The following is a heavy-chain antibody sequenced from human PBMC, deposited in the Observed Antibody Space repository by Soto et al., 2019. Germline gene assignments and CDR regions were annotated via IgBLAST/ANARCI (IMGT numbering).Heavy chain of an antibody. Sequence: QVQLVESGGGVVQPGRSLRLSCAASGFIFRHYGMHWVRQAPGKGLEWAAVIAYDGTNAYYADSVKGRFTISRDNSNNTLYLQMNSLRADDRAVYYCAKRLTTSSADVFDGWGLGTLVTVSS. V-gene: IGHV3-30*18. CDR3: AKRLTTSSADVFDG. CDR2: IAYDGTNA. D-gene: IGHD1-1*01. J-gene: IGHJ3*01. CDR1: GFIFRHYG.